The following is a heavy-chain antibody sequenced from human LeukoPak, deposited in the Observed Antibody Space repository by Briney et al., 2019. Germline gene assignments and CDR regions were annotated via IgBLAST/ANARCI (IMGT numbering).Heavy chain of an antibody. Sequence: GGSLRLSCAASGFTFSGYWMTWVRQGPGKGLEWVANINPDGSIKYYVDTIKGRFSISRDNAKNSLYLQMNSLRAEDTAVYYCASGFLQWLYWGQGTLVVVSS. CDR3: ASGFLQWLY. CDR2: INPDGSIK. V-gene: IGHV3-7*01. CDR1: GFTFSGYW. J-gene: IGHJ4*02. D-gene: IGHD3-3*01.